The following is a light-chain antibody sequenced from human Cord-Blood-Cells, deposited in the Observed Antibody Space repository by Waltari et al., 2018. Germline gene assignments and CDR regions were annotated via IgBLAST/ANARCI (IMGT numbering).Light chain of an antibody. J-gene: IGLJ2*01. CDR1: SSDVGSYTL. CDR2: EGS. CDR3: CSYAGSSIVV. V-gene: IGLV2-23*01. Sequence: QSALTQPASVSVSPRQSITTSRTGTSSDVGSYTLVSWYQQHPGKAPKLMIYEGSKRPSGVSNRFSGSKSGNTASLTISGLQAEDEADYYCCSYAGSSIVVFGGGTKLTVL.